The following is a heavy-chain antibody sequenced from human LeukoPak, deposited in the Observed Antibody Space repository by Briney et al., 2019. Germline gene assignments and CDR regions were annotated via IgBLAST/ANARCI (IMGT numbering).Heavy chain of an antibody. CDR2: IYYSGST. D-gene: IGHD1-14*01. V-gene: IGHV4-59*01. J-gene: IGHJ4*02. Sequence: SETLSLTCTVSGVSISSYYWSWIRQPPGKGLEWIGYIYYSGSTNYNPSLKSRVTISVDTSKNQFSLKLSSVTAADTAVYYCARDDTGSPFDYWGQGTLVTVSS. CDR1: GVSISSYY. CDR3: ARDDTGSPFDY.